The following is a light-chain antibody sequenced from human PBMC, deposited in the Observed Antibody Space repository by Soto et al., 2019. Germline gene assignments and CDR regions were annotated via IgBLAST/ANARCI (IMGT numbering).Light chain of an antibody. CDR1: ESVSTNS. V-gene: IGKV3-20*01. CDR3: QQYGSVPLT. J-gene: IGKJ4*01. CDR2: GAS. Sequence: VLTQSPGTLSLSPGERATLSCRASESVSTNSLAWYQQKPGQAPRLLISGASSRATGIPDRFSGSGSGADVTLTINRLEPEDFAVYYCQQYGSVPLTFGGGTKVEIK.